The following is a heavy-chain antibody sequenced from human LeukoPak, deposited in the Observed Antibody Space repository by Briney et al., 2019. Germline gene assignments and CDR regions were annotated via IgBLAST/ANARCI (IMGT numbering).Heavy chain of an antibody. CDR1: GFTVSIYY. J-gene: IGHJ4*02. V-gene: IGHV3-66*01. Sequence: GGSLRLSCAVSGFTVSIYYMTWVRQAPGKGLEWVSFIYRDGSANYADSVKGRFAISRDNSKNTVYLQMNSLRAEDTAVYYCERGPGWNYFDYWGQGTLVTVSS. CDR3: ERGPGWNYFDY. CDR2: IYRDGSA. D-gene: IGHD2-15*01.